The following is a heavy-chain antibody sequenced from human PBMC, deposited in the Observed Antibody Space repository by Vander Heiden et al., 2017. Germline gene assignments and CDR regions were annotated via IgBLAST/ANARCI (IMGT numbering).Heavy chain of an antibody. D-gene: IGHD3-3*01. CDR3: ARCSLSDFWSGGLNCWFDP. V-gene: IGHV1-2*02. J-gene: IGHJ5*02. Sequence: QVQLVQSGAEVKKPAASVKVSCMASGYTVTGHYIHWVRQAPGQGLEWMGWINPNSGGTNYAQKFQGRVTMTRDTSISTAYMELSRLRSDDTAVYYCARCSLSDFWSGGLNCWFDPWGQGTLVTVSS. CDR2: INPNSGGT. CDR1: GYTVTGHY.